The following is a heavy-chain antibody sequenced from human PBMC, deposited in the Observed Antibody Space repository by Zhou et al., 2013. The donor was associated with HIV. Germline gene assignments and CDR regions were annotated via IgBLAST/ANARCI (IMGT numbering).Heavy chain of an antibody. CDR2: INPNSGGT. Sequence: QVQLVQSGAEVKKPGASVKVSCKASGYTFTGYYMHWVRQAPGQGLEWMGWINPNSGGTNYAQKFQGWVTMTRDTSISTAHMDLASLTSDDTAVYYCARTRDPVFGVVNHYYMDVWGKGTAVVVSS. CDR3: ARTRDPVFGVVNHYYMDV. CDR1: GYTFTGYY. J-gene: IGHJ6*03. D-gene: IGHD3-3*01. V-gene: IGHV1-2*04.